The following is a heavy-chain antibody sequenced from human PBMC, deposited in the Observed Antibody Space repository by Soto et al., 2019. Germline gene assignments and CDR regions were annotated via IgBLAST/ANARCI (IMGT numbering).Heavy chain of an antibody. D-gene: IGHD6-19*01. J-gene: IGHJ4*02. Sequence: EVQLVESGGGLVKPGGSLRLSCAASGFTFNTYSMNWVRQAPGKGLEWVSSISPSSTYIYYADSVKGRFTVSRDNANKSLYLQMNSLRAEDTGVDYCARAASSGWYEADYFDCWGQGTLVPVSS. CDR3: ARAASSGWYEADYFDC. CDR1: GFTFNTYS. V-gene: IGHV3-21*01. CDR2: ISPSSTYI.